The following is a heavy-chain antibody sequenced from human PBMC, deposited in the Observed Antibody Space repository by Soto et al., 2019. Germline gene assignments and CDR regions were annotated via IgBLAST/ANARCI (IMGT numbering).Heavy chain of an antibody. Sequence: SETLSLTCTVSGGSIDSYYWTWIRQPPGKGLEWIGYVYYTGTTTYSPSLKSRVTISVDTSMNQISLKLSSVTAADTAFYYCARLGGYYQSLDTWGQGTVVTVSS. J-gene: IGHJ5*02. D-gene: IGHD3-22*01. CDR3: ARLGGYYQSLDT. CDR1: GGSIDSYY. V-gene: IGHV4-59*08. CDR2: VYYTGTT.